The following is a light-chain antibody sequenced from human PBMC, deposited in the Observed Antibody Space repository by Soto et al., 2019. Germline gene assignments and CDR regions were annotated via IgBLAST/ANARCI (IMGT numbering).Light chain of an antibody. V-gene: IGKV3-20*01. Sequence: EIVLTQSPATLSLSPGERATLSCRASQSITNYVGWYQQKPGQAPRLLIYATSNRATGIPARFSGSGSGTDFTLTISRLEPEDFAVYYCQQYGSSPITFGQGTRLEIK. CDR1: QSITNY. J-gene: IGKJ5*01. CDR2: ATS. CDR3: QQYGSSPIT.